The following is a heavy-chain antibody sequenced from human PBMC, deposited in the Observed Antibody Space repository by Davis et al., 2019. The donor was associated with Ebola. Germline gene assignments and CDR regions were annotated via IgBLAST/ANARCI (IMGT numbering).Heavy chain of an antibody. J-gene: IGHJ6*02. CDR3: ARERAEYYYGSGSYYYYGMDV. Sequence: AASVKVSCKASGGTFSSYVISWVRQAPGQGLEWMGRIIPILGIANYAQKFQGRVTITADKSTSTAYMELSSLRSEDTAVYYCARERAEYYYGSGSYYYYGMDVWGQGTTVTVSS. CDR1: GGTFSSYV. D-gene: IGHD3-10*01. V-gene: IGHV1-69*04. CDR2: IIPILGIA.